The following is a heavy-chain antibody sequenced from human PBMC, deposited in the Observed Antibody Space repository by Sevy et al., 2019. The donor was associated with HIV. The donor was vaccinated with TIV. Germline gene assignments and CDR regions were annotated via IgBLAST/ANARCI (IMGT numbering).Heavy chain of an antibody. Sequence: SETLSLTCTVSGGSISSSSYYWGWIRQPPGKGLEWVGSIYYSGSTYYNPSLKSRVTISVDTSKNQFSLKLSSVTAADTAVYYCPSRNYDSNPNWFDPWGQGTLVTVSS. CDR1: GGSISSSSYY. D-gene: IGHD3-22*01. CDR3: PSRNYDSNPNWFDP. CDR2: IYYSGST. J-gene: IGHJ5*02. V-gene: IGHV4-39*01.